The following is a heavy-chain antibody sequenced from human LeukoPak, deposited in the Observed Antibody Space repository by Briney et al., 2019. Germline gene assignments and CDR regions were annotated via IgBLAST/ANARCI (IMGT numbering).Heavy chain of an antibody. D-gene: IGHD3/OR15-3a*01. CDR3: ARVVDLNWFDP. V-gene: IGHV4-39*07. Sequence: SETLSLTCTVSGGSISSSSYYWGWIRQPPGKGLEWIGSIYYSGSTYYNPSLKSRVTISVDTSKNQFSLKLSSVTAADTAVYYCARVVDLNWFDPWGQGTLATVSS. CDR1: GGSISSSSYY. J-gene: IGHJ5*02. CDR2: IYYSGST.